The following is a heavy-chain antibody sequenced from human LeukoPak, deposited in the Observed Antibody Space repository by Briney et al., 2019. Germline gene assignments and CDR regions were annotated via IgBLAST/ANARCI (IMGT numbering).Heavy chain of an antibody. D-gene: IGHD6-19*01. CDR3: ARHSSGRYYYFDY. V-gene: IGHV4-39*01. J-gene: IGHJ4*02. CDR2: IYYSGST. CDR1: GGSISSSSYY. Sequence: PSETLSLTCPVSGGSISSSSYYWGWIRQPPGKGLEWIGSIYYSGSTYYNPSLKSRVTISVDTSKNQFSLKLSSVTAADTAVYYCARHSSGRYYYFDYWGQGTLVTVSS.